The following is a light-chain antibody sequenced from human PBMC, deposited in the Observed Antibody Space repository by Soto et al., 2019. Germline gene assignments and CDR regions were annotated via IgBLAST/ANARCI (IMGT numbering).Light chain of an antibody. V-gene: IGKV1-8*01. CDR1: QGISSY. J-gene: IGKJ1*01. CDR3: QQYYSYPVT. CDR2: AAS. Sequence: AIRMTQSPSSFSASTGDRVTITCRASQGISSYLAWYQQKPGKAPKLLIYAASTLQSGVPSRFSGSGSGTDFPLPHSCLQSGDFANFYCQQYYSYPVTFGQGTKVEIK.